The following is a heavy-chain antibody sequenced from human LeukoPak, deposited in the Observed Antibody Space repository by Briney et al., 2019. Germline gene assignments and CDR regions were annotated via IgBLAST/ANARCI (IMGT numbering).Heavy chain of an antibody. V-gene: IGHV1-18*01. CDR3: ARDRRGGELWTPYY. J-gene: IGHJ4*02. Sequence: ASVKVSCKASGYAFTSYGISWVRQAPGQGLEWMGWISAYNGNTNYAQKLQGRVTMTTDTSTSTAYMGLRSLRSDDTAVYYCARDRRGGELWTPYYWGQGTLVTVSS. CDR1: GYAFTSYG. CDR2: ISAYNGNT. D-gene: IGHD3-16*01.